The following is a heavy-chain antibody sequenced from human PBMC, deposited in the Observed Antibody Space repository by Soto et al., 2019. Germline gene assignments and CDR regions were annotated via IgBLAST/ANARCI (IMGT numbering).Heavy chain of an antibody. V-gene: IGHV4-4*07. CDR3: AREYRRRFDP. CDR2: IYTSGST. Sequence: PSETLSLTCTVSVGSISSYYWSLIRQPAGKGLEWIGRIYTSGSTNYNPSLKSRVTMSVYTSKNHFSLKLSSVTAADTAVYYCAREYRRRFDPWGQGTLVTVSS. CDR1: VGSISSYY. D-gene: IGHD5-12*01. J-gene: IGHJ5*02.